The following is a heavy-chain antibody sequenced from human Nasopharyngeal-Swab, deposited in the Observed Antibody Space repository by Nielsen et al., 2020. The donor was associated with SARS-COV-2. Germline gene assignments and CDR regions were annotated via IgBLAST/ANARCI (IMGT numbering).Heavy chain of an antibody. CDR2: INGDGSAR. J-gene: IGHJ3*02. CDR1: GFTFSSFW. CDR3: AGESGPNGFDI. V-gene: IGHV3-7*01. Sequence: ESLKISCVGTGFTFSSFWMNWVRQSPGKGLEWVANINGDGSARYYVDSVRGRFTVSRDNPKNSLYLQMNNLRVEDTALYYCAGESGPNGFDIWGQGAMITVSS. D-gene: IGHD2-15*01.